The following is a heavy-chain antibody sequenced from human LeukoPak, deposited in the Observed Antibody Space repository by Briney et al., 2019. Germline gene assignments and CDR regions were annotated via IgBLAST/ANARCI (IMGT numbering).Heavy chain of an antibody. D-gene: IGHD3-9*01. CDR3: AKDLTPDGVWDIDY. Sequence: PGGSLRLSCAASGFTFSSYAMSWVRQAPGKGLEWVSAISGSGGSTYYADSVKGRFTISRDNSKSTVYLQMNNRRAEDSGVYFCAKDLTPDGVWDIDYWGPGTPITVSS. J-gene: IGHJ4*02. CDR2: ISGSGGST. V-gene: IGHV3-23*01. CDR1: GFTFSSYA.